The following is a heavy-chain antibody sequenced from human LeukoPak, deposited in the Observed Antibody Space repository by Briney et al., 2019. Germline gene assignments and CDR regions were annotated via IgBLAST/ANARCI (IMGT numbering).Heavy chain of an antibody. J-gene: IGHJ4*02. CDR1: GFTFRNHG. CDR3: ARDIASRRIDY. Sequence: GGSPRLSCAASGFTFRNHGMHWVRQAPGKGLEWVAVIWYDGSDKFFGDSVKGRFTISRDNAKNTLYLQMNSLRAEDTAVYYCARDIASRRIDYWGQGTLVTVSS. D-gene: IGHD6-6*01. V-gene: IGHV3-33*01. CDR2: IWYDGSDK.